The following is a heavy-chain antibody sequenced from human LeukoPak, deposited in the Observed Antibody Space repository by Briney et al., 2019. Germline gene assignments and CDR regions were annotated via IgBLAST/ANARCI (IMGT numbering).Heavy chain of an antibody. CDR3: ARIGDIVVVPAIDY. V-gene: IGHV3-48*01. Sequence: PGGSLRLSCAASGFTFSSYSMNWVRQAPGKGLEWVSYISSSSSTIYYADSVKGRFTISRDNAKNSLYLQMNSLRAEDTAVYYCARIGDIVVVPAIDYWGQGTLVTVSS. CDR2: ISSSSSTI. CDR1: GFTFSSYS. J-gene: IGHJ4*02. D-gene: IGHD2-2*01.